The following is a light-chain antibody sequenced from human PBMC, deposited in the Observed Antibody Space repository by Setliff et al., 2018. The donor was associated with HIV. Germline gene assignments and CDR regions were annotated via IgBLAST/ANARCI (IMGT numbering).Light chain of an antibody. CDR3: VLNMGAGIWV. V-gene: IGLV8-61*01. CDR2: ATN. CDR1: SGSVSPNNY. J-gene: IGLJ3*02. Sequence: QTVVTQEPSFAVSPGGTVTLTCGLSSGSVSPNNYPSWYQQTPGQAPRTLIYATNTRSSGVPDRFSGSILGNKAALTITGAQVDDESDFYCVLNMGAGIWVFGGGTKVTVL.